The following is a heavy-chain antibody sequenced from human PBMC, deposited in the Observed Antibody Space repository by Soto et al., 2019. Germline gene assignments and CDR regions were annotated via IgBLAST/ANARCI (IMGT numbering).Heavy chain of an antibody. V-gene: IGHV3-23*01. CDR1: GFTLRSYA. CDR2: LCGGGDDT. D-gene: IGHD3-3*01. CDR3: ARHPLPRITIFGAVGWFDP. Sequence: GGSLRLSCAASGFTLRSYAMHWVRQAPGKGLEWVASLCGGGDDTYYAASVRGRFTVARDNSNDKLFLQMNSLTAADTAVYYCARHPLPRITIFGAVGWFDPWGQGTLVTVSS. J-gene: IGHJ5*02.